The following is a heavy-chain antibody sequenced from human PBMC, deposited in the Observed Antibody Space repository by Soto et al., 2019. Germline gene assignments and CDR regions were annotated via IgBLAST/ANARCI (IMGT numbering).Heavy chain of an antibody. Sequence: PGGSLRLSCAASGFTFSNYAMSWVRQAPGKGLDWVSTISGSGSTIYYADSVQGRFSISRDNSKNTLYLQMSSLRVEDAAIYYCMMGYCSVSNCPIPLLAFDYWGQGTLVTVSS. CDR3: MMGYCSVSNCPIPLLAFDY. J-gene: IGHJ4*02. V-gene: IGHV3-23*01. CDR1: GFTFSNYA. D-gene: IGHD2-15*01. CDR2: ISGSGSTI.